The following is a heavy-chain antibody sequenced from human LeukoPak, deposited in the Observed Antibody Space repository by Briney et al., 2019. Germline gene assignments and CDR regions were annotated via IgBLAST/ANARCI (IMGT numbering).Heavy chain of an antibody. J-gene: IGHJ4*02. CDR1: GGSISSSSYY. CDR3: AVESGYSYGAFDY. CDR2: IYYSGST. Sequence: PSETLSLICTVSGGSISSSSYYWGWIRQPPGKGLEWIGSIYYSGSTNYNPSLKSRVTISVDTSKNQFSLKLSSVTAADTAVYYCAVESGYSYGAFDYWGQGTLVTVSS. D-gene: IGHD5-18*01. V-gene: IGHV4-39*07.